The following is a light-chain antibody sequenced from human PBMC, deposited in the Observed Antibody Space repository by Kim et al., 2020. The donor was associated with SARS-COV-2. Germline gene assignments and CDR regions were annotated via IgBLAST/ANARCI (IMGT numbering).Light chain of an antibody. CDR3: GEWDDSRSGQV. CDR2: RNN. J-gene: IGLJ3*02. Sequence: GQRVTISGAGSSCNSGSNYVYWYEQLPGRAAKLLIFRNNRRPPGGPDRCSGAKNGSSAALGISGGRHEEEADDYWGEWDDSRSGQVFGGGTKLTVL. CDR1: SCNSGSNY. V-gene: IGLV1-47*01.